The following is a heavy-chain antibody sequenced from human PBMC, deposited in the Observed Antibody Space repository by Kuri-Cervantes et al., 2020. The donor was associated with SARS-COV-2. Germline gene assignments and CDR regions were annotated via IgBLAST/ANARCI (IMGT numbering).Heavy chain of an antibody. Sequence: GGSLRLSCAASGFTFSSYAMHWVRQAPGKGLEWVAVISYDGSNKYYADSVKGRFTISRDNSKNTLYLQMNSLRAEDTAVYYCAKFRGSGWTDAFDIWGQGTMVTVSS. D-gene: IGHD6-19*01. CDR2: ISYDGSNK. CDR1: GFTFSSYA. V-gene: IGHV3-30-3*02. CDR3: AKFRGSGWTDAFDI. J-gene: IGHJ3*02.